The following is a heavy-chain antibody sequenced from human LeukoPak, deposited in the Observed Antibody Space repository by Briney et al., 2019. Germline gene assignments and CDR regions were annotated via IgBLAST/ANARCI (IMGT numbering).Heavy chain of an antibody. CDR2: ISSSGSTI. CDR1: GFTFSDYY. CDR3: ASWGSVAVAGTGFDY. V-gene: IGHV3-11*01. D-gene: IGHD6-19*01. J-gene: IGHJ4*02. Sequence: GGSLRLSCAASGFTFSDYYMSWIRQAPGKGLEWVSYISSSGSTIYYADSVKGRFTISRDNAKNSLYLQMNSPRAEDTAVYYCASWGSVAVAGTGFDYWGQGTLVTVSS.